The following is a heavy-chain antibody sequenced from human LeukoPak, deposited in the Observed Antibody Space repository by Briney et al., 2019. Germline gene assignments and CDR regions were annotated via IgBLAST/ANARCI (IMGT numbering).Heavy chain of an antibody. CDR3: ARAPGFGELLLFDY. J-gene: IGHJ4*02. D-gene: IGHD3-10*01. Sequence: PSETLSLTCTVSGGSVSSGSYYWSWIRQPPGKGLEWIGYIYYSGSTNYNPSLKSRVTISVDTSKNQFSLKLSSVTAADAAVYYCARAPGFGELLLFDYWGQGTLVTVSS. V-gene: IGHV4-61*01. CDR1: GGSVSSGSYY. CDR2: IYYSGST.